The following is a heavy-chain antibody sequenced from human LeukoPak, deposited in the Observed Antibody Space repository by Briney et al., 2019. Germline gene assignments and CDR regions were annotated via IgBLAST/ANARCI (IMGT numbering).Heavy chain of an antibody. D-gene: IGHD2-15*01. CDR3: ARWRVVVVAATHGWLDP. V-gene: IGHV4-4*07. CDR2: IYTSGST. Sequence: SETLSLTCTVSGGSISSYYWSWIRQPAGKGLEWIGRIYTSGSTNYNPSLKSRVTMSVDTSKNQFSLKLSSVTAADTAVYYCARWRVVVVAATHGWLDPWGQGTLVTVSS. J-gene: IGHJ5*02. CDR1: GGSISSYY.